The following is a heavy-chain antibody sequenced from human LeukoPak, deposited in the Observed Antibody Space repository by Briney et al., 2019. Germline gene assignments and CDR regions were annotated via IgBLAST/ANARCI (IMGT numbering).Heavy chain of an antibody. V-gene: IGHV1-8*02. CDR2: MNPNSGNT. CDR3: ARVIGPFDP. D-gene: IGHD3-22*01. CDR1: GYTFTGYY. J-gene: IGHJ5*02. Sequence: ASVKVSCKASGYTFTGYYLHWVRQAPGQGLEWMGWMNPNSGNTGYAQKFQGRVTMTRNTSISTAYMELSSLRSEDTAVYYCARVIGPFDPWGQGTLVTVSS.